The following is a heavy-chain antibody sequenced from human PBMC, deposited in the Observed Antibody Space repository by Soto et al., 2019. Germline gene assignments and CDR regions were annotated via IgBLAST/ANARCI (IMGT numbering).Heavy chain of an antibody. D-gene: IGHD6-13*01. CDR3: ATTPFNMASAWYYYFDT. V-gene: IGHV1-69*01. CDR1: GGTFSNYG. Sequence: QVKLVQSGTEVKRPGSSVKVSCKASGGTFSNYGLSWVRQAPGHGLQWMGGIIPHFGTRHNVRKFQDRVTITADQSTGTASRDLISLTYDDTVVYFCATTPFNMASAWYYYFDTWGQGILVTVSS. J-gene: IGHJ4*02. CDR2: IIPHFGTR.